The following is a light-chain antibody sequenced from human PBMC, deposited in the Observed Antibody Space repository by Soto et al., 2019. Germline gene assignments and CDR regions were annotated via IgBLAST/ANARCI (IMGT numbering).Light chain of an antibody. CDR3: ALYIGSGISV. Sequence: QTVVTQEPSVSVSTGRPVTLTCGLSSGAVSTSYYPSWYQQTPGQAPRTLIYSTNTRSSGVPDRFSGSILGNKAALTITGAQSDDESDYYCALYIGSGISVFGGGTKVTVL. J-gene: IGLJ3*02. CDR2: STN. V-gene: IGLV8-61*01. CDR1: SGAVSTSYY.